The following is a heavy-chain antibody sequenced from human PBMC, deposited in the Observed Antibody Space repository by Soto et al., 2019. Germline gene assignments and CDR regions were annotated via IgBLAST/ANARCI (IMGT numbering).Heavy chain of an antibody. Sequence: PGGALRLSCSASGFTFRNYWMSWVRQAPGRGLEWVANINQDATRQSYVDSVEGRFSISRDNAKNSVYLQMNNLRVDDTAVYYCARVGLFDGNKPITLEFWGQGTLVTVSS. J-gene: IGHJ4*02. CDR2: INQDATRQ. D-gene: IGHD3-10*01. CDR1: GFTFRNYW. V-gene: IGHV3-7*03. CDR3: ARVGLFDGNKPITLEF.